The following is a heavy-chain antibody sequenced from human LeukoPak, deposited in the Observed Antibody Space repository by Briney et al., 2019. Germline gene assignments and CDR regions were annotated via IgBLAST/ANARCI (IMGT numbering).Heavy chain of an antibody. CDR2: ISSSSASSPTI. CDR1: GFTFSDYA. V-gene: IGHV3-48*04. D-gene: IGHD2-15*01. J-gene: IGHJ3*02. Sequence: PGGSLRLSCAASGFTFSDYAMNWVRQAPGKGLEWVSYISSSSASSPTIYYVDSVKGRFTISRDNAKDSLYLQIHRLRVEDTAVYYCARDFASVGHNDAFDIWGQGTMVTVSS. CDR3: ARDFASVGHNDAFDI.